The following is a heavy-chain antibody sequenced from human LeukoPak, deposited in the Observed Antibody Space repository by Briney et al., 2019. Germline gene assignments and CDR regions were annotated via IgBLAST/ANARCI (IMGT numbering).Heavy chain of an antibody. Sequence: PGGSLRLSCAASGLTFSDCYMSWLRQAPGKGLEWVSYISSSGSTMYYADSVKGRFTISRDNAKNSLYLQMNSLRAEDTAVYYCARTNYYGSGRFTFDHWGQGTLVTVSS. D-gene: IGHD3-10*01. CDR3: ARTNYYGSGRFTFDH. J-gene: IGHJ4*02. CDR2: ISSSGSTM. V-gene: IGHV3-11*01. CDR1: GLTFSDCY.